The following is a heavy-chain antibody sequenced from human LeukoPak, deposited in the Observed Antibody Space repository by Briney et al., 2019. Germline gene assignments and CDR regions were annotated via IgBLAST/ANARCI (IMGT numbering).Heavy chain of an antibody. CDR1: GFTFSYFW. CDR2: INPDGSEK. D-gene: IGHD6-19*01. Sequence: PGGSLRLSCAASGFTFSYFWMSWVRQAPGKGLEWVANINPDGSEKNYVDSVKGRFTISRDSAKNSLYLQMDGLRAEDTAIYYCARCSGWAFKNWGQGNLVTVSS. J-gene: IGHJ4*02. V-gene: IGHV3-7*01. CDR3: ARCSGWAFKN.